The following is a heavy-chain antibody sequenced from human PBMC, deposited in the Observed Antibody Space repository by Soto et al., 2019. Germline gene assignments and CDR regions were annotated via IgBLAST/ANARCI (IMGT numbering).Heavy chain of an antibody. Sequence: EGQLVESGGGLVQPGGSLRLSCAASGFTFSYYGMNWVRQAPGKGLEWVSYIFSSTTTIYYADSVKGRFTISRDNAKNSLYLEMNSLRDEETAVYYCARGWGDVVHDAFDIWGRGTLVTVSS. CDR2: IFSSTTTI. CDR1: GFTFSYYG. D-gene: IGHD3-16*01. CDR3: ARGWGDVVHDAFDI. J-gene: IGHJ3*02. V-gene: IGHV3-48*02.